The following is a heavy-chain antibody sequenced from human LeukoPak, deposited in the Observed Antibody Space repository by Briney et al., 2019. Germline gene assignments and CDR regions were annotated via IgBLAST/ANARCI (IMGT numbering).Heavy chain of an antibody. J-gene: IGHJ4*02. V-gene: IGHV1-2*02. CDR2: INPNSGGT. Sequence: AASVKVSCKASGYTFTGYYMHWVRQAPGQGLEWMGWINPNSGGTNYAQKFQGRVTMTRDTSISTAYMELSRLRSDDTAVYYCARDRGKWELPGDFDYWGQGTLVTVSS. CDR1: GYTFTGYY. CDR3: ARDRGKWELPGDFDY. D-gene: IGHD1-26*01.